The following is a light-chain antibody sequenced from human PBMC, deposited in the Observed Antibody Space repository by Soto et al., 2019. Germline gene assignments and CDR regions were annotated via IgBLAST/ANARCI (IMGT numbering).Light chain of an antibody. J-gene: IGKJ2*01. CDR1: QSISDW. CDR2: DAS. CDR3: QEYKSAT. V-gene: IGKV1-5*01. Sequence: DIQMTQSPSTLSASVGDRVTITCRASQSISDWLAWYQQKPGKAPNLLIYDASTLQSGVPSRFSGSGSGTEFTLTSRGLQPDDFATYYCQEYKSATFGQGTKLEIE.